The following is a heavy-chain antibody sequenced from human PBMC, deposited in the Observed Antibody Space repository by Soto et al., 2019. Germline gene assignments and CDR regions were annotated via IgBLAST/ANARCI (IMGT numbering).Heavy chain of an antibody. Sequence: RRLSCAASDFTLSSYEMHWVRQAPGKGLEWLSYISGSGSAIYYADSVKGRFTVSRDNAKESVYLQMNSLRAGDTAVYYCARERIGSGYFLDSWGQGILVTVSS. D-gene: IGHD3-22*01. CDR3: ARERIGSGYFLDS. CDR2: ISGSGSAI. CDR1: DFTLSSYE. J-gene: IGHJ4*02. V-gene: IGHV3-48*03.